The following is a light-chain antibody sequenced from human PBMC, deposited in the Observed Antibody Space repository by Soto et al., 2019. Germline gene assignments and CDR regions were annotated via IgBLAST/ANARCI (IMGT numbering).Light chain of an antibody. V-gene: IGKV1-8*01. J-gene: IGKJ1*01. Sequence: AIRMTQSPSSLSASTGDRVTITCRASQGISSYFAWYQQKPGKAPKLLIYAASTLQSGVPSRFSGSGSGTDFTLTIRCLQSEDFATYYCQQYYSYPQTFGQGTKVEIK. CDR3: QQYYSYPQT. CDR1: QGISSY. CDR2: AAS.